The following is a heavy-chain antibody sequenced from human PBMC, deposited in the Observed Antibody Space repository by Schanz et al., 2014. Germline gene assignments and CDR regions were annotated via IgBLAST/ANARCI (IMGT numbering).Heavy chain of an antibody. Sequence: QVQLVQSGAEVKKPGSSVKVSCKLSGGTFSSYTISWMRQAPGQGLEWMGKIIPVLNIATYAQQFQGRVTFTADKSSDTAYMELSSLRSEDTAVYYCAREVGLYDRGWFDPWGQGTLVTVSS. CDR2: IIPVLNIA. V-gene: IGHV1-69*08. CDR3: AREVGLYDRGWFDP. J-gene: IGHJ5*02. CDR1: GGTFSSYT. D-gene: IGHD3-22*01.